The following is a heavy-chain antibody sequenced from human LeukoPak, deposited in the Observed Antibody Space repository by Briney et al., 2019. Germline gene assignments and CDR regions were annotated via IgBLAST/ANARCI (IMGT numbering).Heavy chain of an antibody. Sequence: GSSVKVSCKASGGTFSSYAISWVRQAPGQGLEWMGGIIPIFGTANYAQKFQGRVTITTDESTSTAYMELSSLRSEDTAVYYCASSVRRSEGAINYFDYWGQETLVTVSS. J-gene: IGHJ4*02. CDR3: ASSVRRSEGAINYFDY. CDR2: IIPIFGTA. CDR1: GGTFSSYA. D-gene: IGHD1-26*01. V-gene: IGHV1-69*05.